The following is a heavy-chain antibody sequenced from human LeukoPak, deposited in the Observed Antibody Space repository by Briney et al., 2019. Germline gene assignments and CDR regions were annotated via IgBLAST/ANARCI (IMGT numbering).Heavy chain of an antibody. Sequence: PGGSLRLSCAASGFTFSNYGMSWVRQAPGKGLEWVSAISDSGSTYYADSVKGRFTISRDNSKNTLYLQMNSLRAEDTAVYYCAKRGPYSSSSVYFDSWGQGTLVTVSS. CDR2: ISDSGST. V-gene: IGHV3-23*05. CDR1: GFTFSNYG. CDR3: AKRGPYSSSSVYFDS. J-gene: IGHJ4*02. D-gene: IGHD6-6*01.